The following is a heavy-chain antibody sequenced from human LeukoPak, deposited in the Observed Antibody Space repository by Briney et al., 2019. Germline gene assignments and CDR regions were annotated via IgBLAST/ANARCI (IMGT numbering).Heavy chain of an antibody. CDR1: GFTFSSYG. V-gene: IGHV3-30*18. CDR2: ISYDGSNK. J-gene: IGHJ4*02. Sequence: GRSLRLSCAVSGFTFSSYGMHWVRQAPGKGLEWVAVISYDGSNKYYADSVKGRFTISRDNSKNTLYLQMNSLRAEDTAVYYCAKGEQPLENTATSGCLDYWGQGTLVTVSS. CDR3: AKGEQPLENTATSGCLDY. D-gene: IGHD6-25*01.